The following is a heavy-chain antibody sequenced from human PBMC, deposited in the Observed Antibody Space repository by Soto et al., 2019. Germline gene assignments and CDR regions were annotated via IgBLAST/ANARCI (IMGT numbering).Heavy chain of an antibody. CDR3: TRGYGDYVRDY. CDR2: IRINANNYGT. J-gene: IGHJ4*02. CDR1: GFTFSGSA. Sequence: EVQLVESGGGLVQPGESLKLSCAVSGFTFSGSAMHWVRQASGKGLEWVGRIRINANNYGTAYAASVKGRYTISRGDPKNTAYLQMNSLKSEDTALYYCTRGYGDYVRDYWGQGTPFTVSP. V-gene: IGHV3-73*01. D-gene: IGHD4-17*01.